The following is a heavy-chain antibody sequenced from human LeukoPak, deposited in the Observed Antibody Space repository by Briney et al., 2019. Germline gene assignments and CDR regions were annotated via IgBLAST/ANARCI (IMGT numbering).Heavy chain of an antibody. CDR2: ISGSGGST. D-gene: IGHD3-10*01. Sequence: PGGSLRLSCAASGFTFSSYGMSWVRQAPGKGLEWVSAISGSGGSTYYAGSVKGRFTISRDNSKNTLYLQMNSLRAEDTAVYYCAKGRNSITMVRGVIDGYYMDVWGKGTTVTISS. V-gene: IGHV3-23*01. CDR3: AKGRNSITMVRGVIDGYYMDV. CDR1: GFTFSSYG. J-gene: IGHJ6*03.